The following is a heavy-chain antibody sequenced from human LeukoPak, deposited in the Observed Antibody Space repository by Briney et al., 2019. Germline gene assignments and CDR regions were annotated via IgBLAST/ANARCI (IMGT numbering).Heavy chain of an antibody. CDR2: INQDGSQK. CDR3: ARQGYYYGSGSYYNEAYMDV. Sequence: GGSLRLSCTASGFTFSTYWMTWVRQAPGKGLEWVANINQDGSQKYHVDSVKSRFTISRDNAKNSLHLQMNSLRAEDTAVYYCARQGYYYGSGSYYNEAYMDVWGKGTTVTISS. CDR1: GFTFSTYW. J-gene: IGHJ6*03. D-gene: IGHD3-10*01. V-gene: IGHV3-7*01.